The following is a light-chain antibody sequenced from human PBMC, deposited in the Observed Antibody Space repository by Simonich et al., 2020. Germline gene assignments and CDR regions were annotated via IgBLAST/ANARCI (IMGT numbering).Light chain of an antibody. J-gene: IGKJ2*01. V-gene: IGKV4-1*01. CDR1: QSVLYSSNNKNY. Sequence: DIVMTQSPDSLAVSLGESATINCKSSQSVLYSSNNKNYLAWYQQKPGQPPKLLIYWESTRESGVPDRFSGSGSGTDFTLTISSLQAEDVAVYYCQQYYSTPHTFGQGTKLEIK. CDR2: WES. CDR3: QQYYSTPHT.